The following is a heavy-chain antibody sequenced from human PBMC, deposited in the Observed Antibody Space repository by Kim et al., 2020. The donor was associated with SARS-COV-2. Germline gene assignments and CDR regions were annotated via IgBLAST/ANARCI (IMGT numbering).Heavy chain of an antibody. CDR2: ISSSSSYI. CDR1: GFTFSSYS. D-gene: IGHD6-19*01. J-gene: IGHJ4*02. CDR3: ARDPVAGTKLLDY. V-gene: IGHV3-21*01. Sequence: GGSLRLSCAASGFTFSSYSMNWVRQAPGKGLEWVSSISSSSSYIYYADSVKGRFTISRDNAKNSLYLQMNSLRAEDTAVYYCARDPVAGTKLLDYWGQGTLVTVSS.